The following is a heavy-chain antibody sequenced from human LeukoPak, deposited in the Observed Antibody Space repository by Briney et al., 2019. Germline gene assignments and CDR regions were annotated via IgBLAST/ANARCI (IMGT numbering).Heavy chain of an antibody. CDR2: INSDGSST. V-gene: IGHV3-74*01. Sequence: GGSLRLSCAASGFTFSSYWMHWVRQAPGKGLVWVSRINSDGSSTSYADSVKGRFTISRDNAKNTLYLQMNSLRAEDTAVYYCARETGLRGIDYWGQGTLVTVSS. J-gene: IGHJ4*02. CDR1: GFTFSSYW. CDR3: ARETGLRGIDY. D-gene: IGHD3-16*01.